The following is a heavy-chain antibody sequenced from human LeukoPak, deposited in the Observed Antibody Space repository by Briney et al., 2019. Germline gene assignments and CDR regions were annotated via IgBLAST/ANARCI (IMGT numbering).Heavy chain of an antibody. D-gene: IGHD6-6*01. Sequence: GGSLRLSCAASGFTFSSYAMSWVRQAPGKGLEWVSAISGRAGSTYYADSVKGRFTISRDNSKNTLYLQMNSLRAEDTAVYYCAKELGNIAARRPETAYWGQGTLVTVSS. CDR3: AKELGNIAARRPETAY. V-gene: IGHV3-23*01. CDR2: ISGRAGST. CDR1: GFTFSSYA. J-gene: IGHJ4*02.